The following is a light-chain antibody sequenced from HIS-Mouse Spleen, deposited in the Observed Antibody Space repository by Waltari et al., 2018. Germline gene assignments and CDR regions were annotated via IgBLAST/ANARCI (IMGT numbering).Light chain of an antibody. CDR3: CSYAGSYTWV. CDR1: SRYVGGYNY. J-gene: IGLJ3*02. Sequence: QSALTQPRSVSGSPGQSVTISCPGTSRYVGGYNYVPWYQQHPGKAPKLMIYDVSKRPSGVPDRFSGSKSGNTASLTISGLQAEDEADYYCCSYAGSYTWVFGGGTKLTVL. CDR2: DVS. V-gene: IGLV2-11*01.